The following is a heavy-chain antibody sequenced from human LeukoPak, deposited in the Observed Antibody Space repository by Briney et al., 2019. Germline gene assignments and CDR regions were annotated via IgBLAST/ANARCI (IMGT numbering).Heavy chain of an antibody. J-gene: IGHJ4*02. V-gene: IGHV3-7*01. CDR2: INQDGSEK. Sequence: PGGSLGLSCAGSGFTFSSYWMSWVRQAPGKGLEWVANINQDGSEKYYVDSVKGRFTISRDNAKNSLYLQMNSLRAEDTAVYYCARDLPDYWGQGTLVTVSS. CDR1: GFTFSSYW. CDR3: ARDLPDY.